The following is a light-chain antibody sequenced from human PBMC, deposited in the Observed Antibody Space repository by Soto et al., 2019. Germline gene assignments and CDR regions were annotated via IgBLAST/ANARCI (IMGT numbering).Light chain of an antibody. J-gene: IGLJ1*01. Sequence: QSVLTQPASVSGSPGRSITISCTGSISDIGAYNYVSWFQQYPGKAPKLIISEVSNRPSGVSNRFSGSKSGTAASLTIFGLQTEDEADYFCFSFTTDWTHVYGTGTKVTVL. V-gene: IGLV2-14*01. CDR2: EVS. CDR3: FSFTTDWTHV. CDR1: ISDIGAYNY.